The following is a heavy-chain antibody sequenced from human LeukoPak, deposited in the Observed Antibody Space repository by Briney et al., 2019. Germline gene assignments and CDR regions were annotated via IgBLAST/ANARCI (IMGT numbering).Heavy chain of an antibody. CDR2: IKEDGSEK. CDR1: GFTLSSYW. V-gene: IGHV3-7*02. CDR3: SRHTSSWHAMDV. D-gene: IGHD6-13*01. Sequence: GGSLRLSCAASGFTLSSYWMRWVRQAPGKGLEWVATIKEDGSEKYYVDSVKGRLTISRDNAKSSLYLQMNSLRAEDTAVYYCSRHTSSWHAMDVWGQGTTVTVSS. J-gene: IGHJ6*02.